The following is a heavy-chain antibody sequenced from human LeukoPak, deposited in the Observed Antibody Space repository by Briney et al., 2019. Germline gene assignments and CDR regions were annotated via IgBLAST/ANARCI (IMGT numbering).Heavy chain of an antibody. CDR2: IYYSGST. D-gene: IGHD3-22*01. Sequence: TLSLTCTVSGGSISSGGYYWSWIRQHPGKGLEWIGYIYYSGSTYYNPSLKSRVTISVDTSKNQFSLKLSSVTAADTAVYYCARENDSSGYYLDFDYWGQGTLVTVSS. J-gene: IGHJ4*02. CDR3: ARENDSSGYYLDFDY. CDR1: GGSISSGGYY. V-gene: IGHV4-31*03.